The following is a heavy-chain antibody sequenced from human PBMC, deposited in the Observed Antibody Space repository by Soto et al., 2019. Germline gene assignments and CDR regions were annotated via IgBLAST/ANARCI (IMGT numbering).Heavy chain of an antibody. CDR2: IWYDGSNK. Sequence: GGSLLLCCAASVFTFSIYVMHWVRQAPGKGLEWVAVIWYDGSNKYYADSVKGRFTISRDNSKNTLYLQMNSLRAEDTAVYYCARDYLAVADYWGQGTMVTVSS. CDR3: ARDYLAVADY. J-gene: IGHJ4*02. V-gene: IGHV3-33*01. D-gene: IGHD6-19*01. CDR1: VFTFSIYV.